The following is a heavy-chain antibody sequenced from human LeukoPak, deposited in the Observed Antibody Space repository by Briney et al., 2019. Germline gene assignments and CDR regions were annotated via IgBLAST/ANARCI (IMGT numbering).Heavy chain of an antibody. CDR3: ARDRGAHCSSTSCYVWYFDL. D-gene: IGHD2-2*01. V-gene: IGHV4-59*01. Sequence: SETLSLTCTVSGGSISSYYWSWIRQPPGKGLEWIGYIYYSGSTNYNPSLKSRVTISVDTSKNQFSLKLSSVTAADTTVYYCARDRGAHCSSTSCYVWYFDLWGRGTLVTVSS. J-gene: IGHJ2*01. CDR2: IYYSGST. CDR1: GGSISSYY.